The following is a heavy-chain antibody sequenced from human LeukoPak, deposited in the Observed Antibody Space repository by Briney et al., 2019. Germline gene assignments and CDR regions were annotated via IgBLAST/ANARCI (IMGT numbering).Heavy chain of an antibody. V-gene: IGHV4-39*01. D-gene: IGHD6-19*01. CDR2: IYYSGST. CDR3: ARQTVAGLLATFDY. CDR1: GGSISISSYY. J-gene: IGHJ4*02. Sequence: SETLSLTCTVSGGSISISSYYWGWIRQPPGKGLEWIGSIYYSGSTYYNPSLKSRVTISVDTSKNQFSLKLSSVTAADTAVYYCARQTVAGLLATFDYWGQGTLVTVSS.